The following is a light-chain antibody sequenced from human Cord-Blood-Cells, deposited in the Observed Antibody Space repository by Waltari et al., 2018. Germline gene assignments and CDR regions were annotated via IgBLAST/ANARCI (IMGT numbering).Light chain of an antibody. Sequence: QSALTQPASVSGSPGQSITISCTATSSDVGGYNYVSWYQQHPGKAPNLMIYDVSNRPSGVSNRFSGSKSGNTASLTISGLQAEDEADYYCSSYTSSSTYVFGTGTKVTVL. CDR1: SSDVGGYNY. J-gene: IGLJ1*01. CDR2: DVS. V-gene: IGLV2-14*01. CDR3: SSYTSSSTYV.